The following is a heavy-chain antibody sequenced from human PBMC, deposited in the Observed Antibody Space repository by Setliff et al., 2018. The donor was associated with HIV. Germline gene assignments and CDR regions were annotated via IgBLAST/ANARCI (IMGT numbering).Heavy chain of an antibody. CDR3: AGGLHYGLGKFGY. V-gene: IGHV4-61*01. Sequence: SETLSLTCTVSGGSISSSTYYWSWLRQPPGKGLEWIGYISYTGSTSYNPSLKSRVTISVDTSKNQFSLKLSSVTAADTAVYYCAGGLHYGLGKFGYWGQGTLVTVSS. D-gene: IGHD3-10*01. CDR2: ISYTGST. CDR1: GGSISSSTYY. J-gene: IGHJ4*02.